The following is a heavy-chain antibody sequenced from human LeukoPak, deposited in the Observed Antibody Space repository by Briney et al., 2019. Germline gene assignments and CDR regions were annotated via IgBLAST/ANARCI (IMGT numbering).Heavy chain of an antibody. Sequence: GGSLRLSCATSGLTVDDTYMSWVRQTPGKWLEWVSVVYSGGKTFYADSVKGRFTISRDNSKNTVYLQMNTLRADDTAVYYCARQAAAGLDYWGQGTLVTVSS. J-gene: IGHJ4*02. CDR1: GLTVDDTY. D-gene: IGHD6-13*01. CDR2: VYSGGKT. V-gene: IGHV3-66*02. CDR3: ARQAAAGLDY.